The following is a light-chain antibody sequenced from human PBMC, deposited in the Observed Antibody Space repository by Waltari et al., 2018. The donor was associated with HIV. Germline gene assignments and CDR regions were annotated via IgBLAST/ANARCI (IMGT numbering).Light chain of an antibody. V-gene: IGLV2-23*02. Sequence: QSALNQPASLSGSPGQSITISCTGTRSNLVSWYQQHPGKAPKLIIYEVGTRPSGVSDRFSASRSGNTASLTISGLQAEDEADYHCCSYVGVVNAFVLFGGGTKLTVL. CDR2: EVG. J-gene: IGLJ2*01. CDR1: RSNL. CDR3: CSYVGVVNAFVL.